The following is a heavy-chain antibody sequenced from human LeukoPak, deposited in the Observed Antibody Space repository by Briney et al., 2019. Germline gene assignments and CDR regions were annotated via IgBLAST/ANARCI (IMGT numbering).Heavy chain of an antibody. CDR1: GFTFSSYG. V-gene: IGHV3-33*01. D-gene: IGHD6-19*01. J-gene: IGHJ4*02. CDR2: IWYDGSNK. Sequence: GGSLRLSCAASGFTFSSYGMHWVRQAPGKGLEWVALIWYDGSNKFYADSVKGRFTISRDNAKNSLYLQMNSLRAEDTAVYYWARVGRAGAGYDYGGQEPLV. CDR3: ARVGRAGAGYDY.